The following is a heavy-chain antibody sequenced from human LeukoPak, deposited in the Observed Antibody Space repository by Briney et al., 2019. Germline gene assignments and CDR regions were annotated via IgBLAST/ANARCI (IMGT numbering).Heavy chain of an antibody. D-gene: IGHD2-2*01. Sequence: ASVKVSCKAAGYTFGNYGIKWVRQAPGQGLEWVGWISGFNGNTNYAQNLHDRVTMTTDTSTSTAYMELRSLRPDDTAVYYCARVSVLGYCSSTSCYESYFDYWGRGTLVTVSS. J-gene: IGHJ4*02. CDR3: ARVSVLGYCSSTSCYESYFDY. V-gene: IGHV1-18*01. CDR1: GYTFGNYG. CDR2: ISGFNGNT.